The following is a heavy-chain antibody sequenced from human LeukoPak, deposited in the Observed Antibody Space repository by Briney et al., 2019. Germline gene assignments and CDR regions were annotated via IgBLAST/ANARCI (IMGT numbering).Heavy chain of an antibody. J-gene: IGHJ4*02. V-gene: IGHV5-51*01. Sequence: HGESLKISCKASGFSFTSYWIGWVRQMPGKGLEWMGIIYPGDSDTRYSPSFQGQVTISADKSISTAYLQWSSLKASDTAMYYCARRPGYGDYAKIFDYWGQGTLVTVSS. D-gene: IGHD4-17*01. CDR2: IYPGDSDT. CDR3: ARRPGYGDYAKIFDY. CDR1: GFSFTSYW.